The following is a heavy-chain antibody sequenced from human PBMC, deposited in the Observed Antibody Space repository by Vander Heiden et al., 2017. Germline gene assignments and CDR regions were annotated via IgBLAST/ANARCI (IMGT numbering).Heavy chain of an antibody. Sequence: QVQLVQSGAEVKKPGSSVKVPCKASGGAFSSYAISWVRQAPGQGLEWMGGIIPILGIANYAQKFQGRVTITADKSTSTAYMELSSLRSEDTAVYYCARAAKARVEMATAVDYWGQGTLVTVSS. V-gene: IGHV1-69*10. CDR3: ARAAKARVEMATAVDY. CDR2: IIPILGIA. CDR1: GGAFSSYA. D-gene: IGHD5-12*01. J-gene: IGHJ4*02.